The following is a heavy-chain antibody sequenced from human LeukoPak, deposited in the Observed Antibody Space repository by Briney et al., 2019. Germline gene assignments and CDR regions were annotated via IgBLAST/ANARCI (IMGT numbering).Heavy chain of an antibody. D-gene: IGHD1-1*01. CDR2: IGTASDT. CDR3: ARGPPRGKYYYMDV. CDR1: GFTFSIFD. J-gene: IGHJ6*03. V-gene: IGHV3-13*01. Sequence: PGGSLRLSCAASGFTFSIFDMHWVRPPTGQGLEWVSTIGTASDTYSPGSVEGRFTLSRDNAKNSLYLQMNSLTAGDTAVYYCARGPPRGKYYYMDVWGKGTTVTVSS.